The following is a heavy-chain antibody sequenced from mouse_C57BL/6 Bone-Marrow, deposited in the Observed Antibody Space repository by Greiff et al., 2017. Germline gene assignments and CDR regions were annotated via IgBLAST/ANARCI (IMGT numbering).Heavy chain of an antibody. CDR1: GYTFTDYE. V-gene: IGHV1-15*01. CDR3: TRFPYVTTVTYFDY. CDR2: IDPETGGT. J-gene: IGHJ2*01. D-gene: IGHD1-1*01. Sequence: QVQLQQSGAELVRPGASVTLSCKASGYTFTDYEMHWVKQTPVHGLEWIGAIDPETGGTAYKQKFKGKAILTADKSSSTAYMELRSLTSEDSAVYYCTRFPYVTTVTYFDYWGQGTTLTVSS.